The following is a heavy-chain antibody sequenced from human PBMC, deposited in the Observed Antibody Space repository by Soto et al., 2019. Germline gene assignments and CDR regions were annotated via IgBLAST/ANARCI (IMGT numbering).Heavy chain of an antibody. Sequence: SSETLSLTCTVFGGSISSSRHYWSWIRQPPGKELEWIGAIHYTGSTYYNPPLKSRVTFSVDTSTNQFSLKLTSVTAADTALYYCARYQMPPNWVDPWGQGTLFTVST. CDR1: GGSISSSRHY. J-gene: IGHJ5*02. V-gene: IGHV4-39*01. D-gene: IGHD2-2*01. CDR2: IHYTGST. CDR3: ARYQMPPNWVDP.